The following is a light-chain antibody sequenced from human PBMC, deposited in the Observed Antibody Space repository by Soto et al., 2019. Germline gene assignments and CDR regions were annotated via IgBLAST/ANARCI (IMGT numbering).Light chain of an antibody. CDR1: QSVNSN. V-gene: IGKV3-15*01. CDR2: GAS. CDR3: QQYNDWPPVT. Sequence: EIVMTQSPGTVSVSPGERATLSYRASQSVNSNLAWYQQKPGQAPRLLIYGASTRATGIPARFSGRGSGTEFTLTISSLQSEDFAVYYCQQYNDWPPVTFGGGTKVEIK. J-gene: IGKJ4*01.